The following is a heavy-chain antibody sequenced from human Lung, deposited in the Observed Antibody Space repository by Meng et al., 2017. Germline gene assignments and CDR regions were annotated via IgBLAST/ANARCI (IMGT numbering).Heavy chain of an antibody. CDR1: GGSFSDYY. V-gene: IGHV4-34*01. D-gene: IGHD4-11*01. Sequence: QLQQWGAGLLKPSGTLSLTCVVSGGSFSDYYWSWIRQPPGKGLEWIGEINHSGSTNYNPSLESRATISVDTSQNNLSLKLSSVTAADSAVYYCARGPTTMAHDFDYWGQGTLVTVSS. CDR3: ARGPTTMAHDFDY. CDR2: INHSGST. J-gene: IGHJ4*02.